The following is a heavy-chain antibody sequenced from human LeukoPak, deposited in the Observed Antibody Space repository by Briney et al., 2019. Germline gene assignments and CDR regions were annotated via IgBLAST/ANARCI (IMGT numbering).Heavy chain of an antibody. CDR2: ISSTADIV. D-gene: IGHD6-19*01. J-gene: IGHJ4*02. CDR3: ARETVAGTFDY. V-gene: IGHV3-11*01. Sequence: GGSLRLSCAASGFTFSEYYMSWIRQAPGKGLEWVSDISSTADIVSYADFVLGRFTLSRDNGDDSLSLQLNNLRAEDTAVYYCARETVAGTFDYWSQGTLVTVSS. CDR1: GFTFSEYY.